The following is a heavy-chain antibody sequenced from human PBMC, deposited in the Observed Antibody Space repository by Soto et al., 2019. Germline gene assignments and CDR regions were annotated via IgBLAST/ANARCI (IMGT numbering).Heavy chain of an antibody. CDR3: AADPDYGGNPVFDY. CDR1: GFTFTSSA. Sequence: SGKVSCKASGFTFTSSAVQWVRQARGQRLEWIGWIVVGSGNTNYAQKFQERVTITRDMSTSTAYMELSSLRSEDTAVYYCAADPDYGGNPVFDYWGQGTLVTVSS. CDR2: IVVGSGNT. J-gene: IGHJ4*02. V-gene: IGHV1-58*01. D-gene: IGHD4-17*01.